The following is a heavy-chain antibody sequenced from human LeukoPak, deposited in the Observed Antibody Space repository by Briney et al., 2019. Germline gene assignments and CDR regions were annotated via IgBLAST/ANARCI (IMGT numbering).Heavy chain of an antibody. CDR1: GYTFTSYD. Sequence: ASVKVSCKASGYTFTSYDINWVRQATGQGLEWMGWMNPNSGNTGCAQKFQGRVTMTRNTSISTAYMELSSLRSEDTAVYYCARDVVGATNWFDPWGQGTLVTVSS. CDR2: MNPNSGNT. D-gene: IGHD2-15*01. V-gene: IGHV1-8*01. J-gene: IGHJ5*02. CDR3: ARDVVGATNWFDP.